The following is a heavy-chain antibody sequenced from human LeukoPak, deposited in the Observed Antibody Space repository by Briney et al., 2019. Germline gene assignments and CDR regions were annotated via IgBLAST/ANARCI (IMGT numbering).Heavy chain of an antibody. CDR3: ARDRGYTQDY. CDR1: GFTFTTYA. D-gene: IGHD5-12*01. J-gene: IGHJ4*02. CDR2: ISYDGSNE. Sequence: PGGSLRLSCAASGFTFTTYAMYWVRQAPGKGLEWVAVISYDGSNEYYADSVKGRFTISRDNAKNTLYLQMNSLRAEDTAVYYCARDRGYTQDYWGLGTLVTVSS. V-gene: IGHV3-30-3*01.